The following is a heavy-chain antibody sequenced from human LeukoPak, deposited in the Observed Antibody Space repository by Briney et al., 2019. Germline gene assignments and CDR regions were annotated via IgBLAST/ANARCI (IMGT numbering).Heavy chain of an antibody. V-gene: IGHV4-39*01. J-gene: IGHJ4*02. D-gene: IGHD3-9*01. CDR1: GGSLRSSSYY. CDR3: VRQPTGSLDY. CDR2: AYYSGSA. Sequence: PSETLSLTCTVSGGSLRSSSYYWGWIRQPPGKGLEWIGIAYYSGSAYYNPSLKSRVTISVDTSKNQFSLKLSSVTAADTAVYYCVRQPTGSLDYWGQGALVTVSS.